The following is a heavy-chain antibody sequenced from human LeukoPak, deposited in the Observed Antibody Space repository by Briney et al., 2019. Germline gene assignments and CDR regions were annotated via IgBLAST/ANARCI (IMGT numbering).Heavy chain of an antibody. CDR2: ISGSGGST. CDR1: GFTFSSYA. CDR3: AKDFWFGELLYSYYFDY. Sequence: GGSLRLSCTASGFTFSSYAMSWVRQAPGKGLEWVSAISGSGGSTYYADSVKGRFTISRDNSKNTLYLQMNSLRAEDTAVYYCAKDFWFGELLYSYYFDYGGQGPLVPVSS. V-gene: IGHV3-23*01. J-gene: IGHJ4*02. D-gene: IGHD3-10*01.